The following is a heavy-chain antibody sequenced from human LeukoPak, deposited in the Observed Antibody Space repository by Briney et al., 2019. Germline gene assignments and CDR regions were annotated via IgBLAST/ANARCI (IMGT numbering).Heavy chain of an antibody. CDR2: IYHSGST. V-gene: IGHV4-30-2*01. J-gene: IGHJ5*02. Sequence: KTSQTLSLTCTVSGGSTSSGGYYWSWIRQPPGKGLEWIGYIYHSGSTYYNPSLKSRVTISVDRSKNQFSLKLSSVTAADTAVYYCARVEWELHWFDPWGQGTLVTVSS. CDR3: ARVEWELHWFDP. D-gene: IGHD1-26*01. CDR1: GGSTSSGGYY.